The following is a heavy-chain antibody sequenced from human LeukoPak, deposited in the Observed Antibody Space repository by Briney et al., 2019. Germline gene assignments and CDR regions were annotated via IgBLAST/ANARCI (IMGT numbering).Heavy chain of an antibody. V-gene: IGHV3-30*02. D-gene: IGHD6-13*01. J-gene: IGHJ3*02. CDR1: GFTFSSYA. Sequence: PGGSLRLSCAASGFTFSSYAIHWVRLAPGKGLGWVSFIRYDGSNEYYADSVKGRFAISRDNSKNTAYLQMNSLRGEDTAVYYCAKGRSSTSSLNALDIWGQGTLVTVSS. CDR3: AKGRSSTSSLNALDI. CDR2: IRYDGSNE.